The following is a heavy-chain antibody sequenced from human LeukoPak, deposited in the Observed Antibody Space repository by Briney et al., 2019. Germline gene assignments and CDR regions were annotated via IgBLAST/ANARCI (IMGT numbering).Heavy chain of an antibody. CDR1: GFTFSSYA. CDR3: AKVTRARYGSGSYSWFDP. Sequence: TGGSLRLSCAASGFTFSSYAMSWVRQAPGKGLEWVSAISGSGGSTYYADSVKGRFTISRDNSKNTLYLQMNSLRAEDTAVYYCAKVTRARYGSGSYSWFDPWGQGTLVIVSS. CDR2: ISGSGGST. V-gene: IGHV3-23*01. D-gene: IGHD3-10*01. J-gene: IGHJ5*02.